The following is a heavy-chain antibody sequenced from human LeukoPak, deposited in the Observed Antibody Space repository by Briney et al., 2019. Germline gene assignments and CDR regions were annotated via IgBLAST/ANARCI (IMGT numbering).Heavy chain of an antibody. CDR2: INSDGSSA. V-gene: IGHV3-74*01. J-gene: IGHJ4*02. CDR3: GRDLGGRSGY. Sequence: PGGSLRLSCAASGFTFSSYWMHWVRQAPGKGLVWVSRINSDGSSATYADSVEGRFTISRDNARNTLYLQMNSLRAEDTAVYHCGRDLGGRSGYWGQGTLVTVSS. CDR1: GFTFSSYW. D-gene: IGHD1-26*01.